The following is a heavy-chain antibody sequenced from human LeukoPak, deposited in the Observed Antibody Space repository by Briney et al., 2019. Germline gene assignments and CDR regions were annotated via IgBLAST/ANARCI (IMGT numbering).Heavy chain of an antibody. CDR3: ARGYDIPDMKGAFDI. V-gene: IGHV4-4*02. J-gene: IGHJ3*02. CDR1: GGFISSSNW. Sequence: SETLSLTCAVSGGFISSSNWWSWVRQPPGKGLEWIGEIYHSGSTNYNPSLKSRVTISVDESKNQFSLKLSSVIAADTAVYYCARGYDIPDMKGAFDIWGQGTMVIVSS. CDR2: IYHSGST. D-gene: IGHD3-9*01.